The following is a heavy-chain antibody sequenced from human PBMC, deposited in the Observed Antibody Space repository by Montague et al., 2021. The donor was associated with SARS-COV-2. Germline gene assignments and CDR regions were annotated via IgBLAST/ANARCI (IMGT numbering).Heavy chain of an antibody. J-gene: IGHJ4*02. V-gene: IGHV3-30*04. D-gene: IGHD3-10*01. CDR2: ISYDGSNK. Sequence: SLRLSCAASGFTFSSYAMHWVRQAAGKGLEWVAVISYDGSNKYYADSVKGRFTISRDNSKNTLYLQMNSLRAEDTAVYYCASSLVWFEIDYWGQGTLVTVSS. CDR1: GFTFSSYA. CDR3: ASSLVWFEIDY.